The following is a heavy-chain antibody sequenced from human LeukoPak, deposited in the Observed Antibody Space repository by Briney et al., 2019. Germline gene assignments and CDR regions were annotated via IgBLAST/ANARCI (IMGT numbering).Heavy chain of an antibody. CDR3: AKGGGWSALYYFDY. CDR2: ISGSGGST. J-gene: IGHJ4*02. V-gene: IGHV3-23*01. D-gene: IGHD3-16*01. Sequence: GASLRLSCAASGFTFSSYAMSWVRQAPGKGLEWVSAISGSGGSTYYADSVKGRFTISRDNSKNTLYLQMNSLRAEDTAIYYCAKGGGWSALYYFDYWGQGTLVTVSS. CDR1: GFTFSSYA.